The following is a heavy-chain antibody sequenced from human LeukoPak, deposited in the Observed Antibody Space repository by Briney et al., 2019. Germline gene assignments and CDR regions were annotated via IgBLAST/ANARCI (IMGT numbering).Heavy chain of an antibody. D-gene: IGHD3-22*01. CDR2: TSSSGSTI. V-gene: IGHV3-48*03. Sequence: GGSLRLSCAASGFTFSSYEMNWVRQAPGKGLEWVSYTSSSGSTIYYADSVKGRFTISRDNAKNSPYLQMNSLRAEDTAVYYCARDWYYYDSSGYYYPYYYYYYYMDVWGKGTTVTISS. CDR3: ARDWYYYDSSGYYYPYYYYYYYMDV. CDR1: GFTFSSYE. J-gene: IGHJ6*03.